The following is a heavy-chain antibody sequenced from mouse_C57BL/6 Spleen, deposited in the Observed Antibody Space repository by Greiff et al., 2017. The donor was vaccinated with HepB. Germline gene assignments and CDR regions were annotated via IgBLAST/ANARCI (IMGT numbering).Heavy chain of an antibody. CDR1: GFNIKDDY. V-gene: IGHV14-4*01. CDR2: IDPENGDT. D-gene: IGHD1-1*01. J-gene: IGHJ3*01. CDR3: TPFTTVVATDNSAWFAY. Sequence: VQLKESGAELVRPGASVKLSCTASGFNIKDDYMHWVKQRPEQGLEWIGWIDPENGDTEYASKFQGKATITADTSSNTAYLQLSSLTSEDTAVYYCTPFTTVVATDNSAWFAYWGQGTLVTVSA.